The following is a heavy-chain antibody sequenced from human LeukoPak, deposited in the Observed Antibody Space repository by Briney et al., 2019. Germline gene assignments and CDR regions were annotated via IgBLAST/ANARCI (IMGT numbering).Heavy chain of an antibody. CDR1: GFTFSSYA. CDR2: ISGSGGST. Sequence: GGSLRLSCAASGFTFSSYAMSWVRQAPGKGLEWVSAISGSGGSTYYAASVKGRFTISRDNSKNTLYLQMDSLRAEDTAVYYCAKESELLCGGWFDAWGQGTLVTVSS. J-gene: IGHJ5*02. D-gene: IGHD2-2*01. CDR3: AKESELLCGGWFDA. V-gene: IGHV3-23*01.